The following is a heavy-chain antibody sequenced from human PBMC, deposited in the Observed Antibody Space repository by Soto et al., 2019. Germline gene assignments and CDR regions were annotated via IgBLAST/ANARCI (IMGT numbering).Heavy chain of an antibody. Sequence: QMQLVQSGPEVKKPGTSVKVSCKASGFTFTSSAVQWVRQARGQRLEWIGWIVVGSGNTNYAQKFQARVTITRDMSTSTAYMELSSLRSEDTAVYYCAVDHCSGGSCYSRRSSYYYYGMDVWGQGTTVTVSS. CDR3: AVDHCSGGSCYSRRSSYYYYGMDV. J-gene: IGHJ6*02. CDR2: IVVGSGNT. CDR1: GFTFTSSA. V-gene: IGHV1-58*01. D-gene: IGHD2-15*01.